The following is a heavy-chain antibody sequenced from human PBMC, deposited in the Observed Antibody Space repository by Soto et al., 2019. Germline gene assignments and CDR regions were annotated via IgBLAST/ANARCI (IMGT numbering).Heavy chain of an antibody. V-gene: IGHV1-2*04. Sequence: ASVKVSCKASGYTFTGYYMHWVRQAPGQGLEWMGWINPNSGGTNYAQKFQGWVTMTRDTSISTAYMELSRLRSDDTAVYYCAREGVASTQPIYYFDYWGQGTLVTVSS. J-gene: IGHJ4*02. CDR2: INPNSGGT. CDR3: AREGVASTQPIYYFDY. CDR1: GYTFTGYY. D-gene: IGHD2-15*01.